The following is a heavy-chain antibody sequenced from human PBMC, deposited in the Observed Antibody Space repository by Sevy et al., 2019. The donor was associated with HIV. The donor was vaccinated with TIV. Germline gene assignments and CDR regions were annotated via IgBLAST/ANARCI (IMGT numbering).Heavy chain of an antibody. Sequence: GGSLRLSCAASGFTFSSYWMNWVRQAPGKGLEWVANIKQDGSENYYVDSVKGRFTISRDNAKNSLYLQMNSLRAEDTAVYYCARDSGYCSGGSCHFDYWGQGTLVTVSS. D-gene: IGHD2-15*01. J-gene: IGHJ4*02. CDR1: GFTFSSYW. CDR2: IKQDGSEN. V-gene: IGHV3-7*01. CDR3: ARDSGYCSGGSCHFDY.